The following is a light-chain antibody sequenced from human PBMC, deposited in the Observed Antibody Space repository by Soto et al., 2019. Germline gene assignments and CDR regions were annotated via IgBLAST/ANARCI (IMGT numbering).Light chain of an antibody. V-gene: IGLV2-11*01. J-gene: IGLJ1*01. CDR1: SSDVGGYNY. CDR2: DAS. CDR3: CSYAGNYYV. Sequence: QSALTQPRSVSGSPGQSVTISCTGTSSDVGGYNYVSWYQQHPGKAPKLMISDASKRPSGVPDRFSGSKSGNTASLTISGLQAEDEADYYCCSYAGNYYVFGTGTKLTVL.